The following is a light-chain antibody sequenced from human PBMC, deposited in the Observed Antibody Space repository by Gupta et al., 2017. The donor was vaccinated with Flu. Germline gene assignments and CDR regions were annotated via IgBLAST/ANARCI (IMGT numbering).Light chain of an antibody. Sequence: SSGLTQAPAVSEALGPAVKITCQGYRLSDCYATWYQQKPGQAPLLFIYGKNYRTSGMPDRFSGSTSGTTASFTSTGAHAEEEADYYCKSLDSSADLWVFGGGTKLTVL. V-gene: IGLV3-19*01. CDR3: KSLDSSADLWV. CDR2: GKN. CDR1: RLSDCY. J-gene: IGLJ3*02.